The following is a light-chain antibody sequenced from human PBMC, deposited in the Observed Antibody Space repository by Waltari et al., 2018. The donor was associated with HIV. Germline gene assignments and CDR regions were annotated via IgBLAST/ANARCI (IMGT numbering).Light chain of an antibody. CDR2: QDS. V-gene: IGLV3-1*01. CDR3: QAWDSSTVV. J-gene: IGLJ2*01. Sequence: SYELTQPPSVSVSPGQTASITCSGDKLGDKYACWYQQKPGQSPVLVIYQDSKRPSGIPERFSGSNSGIPATLTISGTQAMDEADYYCQAWDSSTVVFGGGTKLTVL. CDR1: KLGDKY.